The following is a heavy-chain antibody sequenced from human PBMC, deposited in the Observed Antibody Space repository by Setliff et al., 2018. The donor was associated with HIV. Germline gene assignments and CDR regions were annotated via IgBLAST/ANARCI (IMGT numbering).Heavy chain of an antibody. CDR1: GSSMSSSGPGYY. CDR3: ARSQPDTIFGVVTFDC. CDR2: VYYRGRT. V-gene: IGHV4-39*01. J-gene: IGHJ4*02. D-gene: IGHD3-3*01. Sequence: PSETLSLTCTVSGSSMSSSGPGYYWGWVRQTPGGGLEWIGSVYYRGRTYYNPSLKSRVTISVDTSKNQLSLRLTSVAAADTAMYYCARSQPDTIFGVVTFDCWGQGKMVTVSS.